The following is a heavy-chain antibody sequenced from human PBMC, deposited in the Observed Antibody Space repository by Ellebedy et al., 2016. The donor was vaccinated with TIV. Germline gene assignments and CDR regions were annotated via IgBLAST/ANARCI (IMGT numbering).Heavy chain of an antibody. J-gene: IGHJ4*02. Sequence: GGSLRLSXAASGFTFSDYFLSWIRQAPGKGLEWLSFISSNGTYTNSADSVKGRFTISRDNAKNSLFLQVSSLRAEDTAVYYCASQRGGWSPANYWGQGTLVTVSS. CDR1: GFTFSDYF. V-gene: IGHV3-11*06. D-gene: IGHD6-19*01. CDR2: ISSNGTYT. CDR3: ASQRGGWSPANY.